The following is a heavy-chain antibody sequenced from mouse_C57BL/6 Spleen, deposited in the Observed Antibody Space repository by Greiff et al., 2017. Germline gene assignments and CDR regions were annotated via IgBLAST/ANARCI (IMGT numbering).Heavy chain of an antibody. D-gene: IGHD2-4*01. V-gene: IGHV1-80*01. CDR1: GYAFSSYW. J-gene: IGHJ4*01. CDR2: IYPGDGDT. CDR3: ARSYYDYDPDAMDY. Sequence: QVQLQQSGAELVKPGASVKISCKASGYAFSSYWMNWVKQRPGKGLEWIGQIYPGDGDTNYNGKFKGKATLTADKSSSTAYMQLSSLTSEDSAVYFCARSYYDYDPDAMDYWGQGTSVTVSS.